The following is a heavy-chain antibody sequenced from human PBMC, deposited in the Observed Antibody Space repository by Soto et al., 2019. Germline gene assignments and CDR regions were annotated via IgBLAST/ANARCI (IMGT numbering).Heavy chain of an antibody. D-gene: IGHD6-6*01. V-gene: IGHV4-59*01. CDR2: IYYSGST. CDR3: ARRDIAAQRGYFDY. J-gene: IGHJ4*02. CDR1: GGSISSYY. Sequence: SETLSLTCTVSGGSISSYYWSWIRQPPGKGLEWIGYIYYSGSTNYNPSLKSRVTISVDTSKNQFSLKLSSVTAADTAVYYCARRDIAAQRGYFDYWGQGTMVTVYS.